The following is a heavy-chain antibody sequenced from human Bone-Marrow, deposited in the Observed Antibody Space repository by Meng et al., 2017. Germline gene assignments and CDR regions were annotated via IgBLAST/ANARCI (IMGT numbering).Heavy chain of an antibody. D-gene: IGHD2/OR15-2a*01. V-gene: IGHV4-30-2*01. CDR3: ARARTTNQSKYRNTYNWFDP. CDR1: GCSISIGGYS. CDR2: IYHSGST. Sequence: QLQLQESGSGLVKPSQTLSLTSAVFGCSISIGGYSWSWIRQPPGKGLEWIGYIYHSGSTHYNPSLKSRVIMSVATSKNQFSLKLYSVTAADTAVYYCARARTTNQSKYRNTYNWFDPWGQGTLVTVSS. J-gene: IGHJ5*02.